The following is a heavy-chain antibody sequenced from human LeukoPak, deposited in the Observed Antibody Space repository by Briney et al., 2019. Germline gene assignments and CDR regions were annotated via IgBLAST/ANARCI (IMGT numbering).Heavy chain of an antibody. V-gene: IGHV5-51*01. CDR1: GYSFTSYW. Sequence: GESLKISCKRSGYSFTSYWIGWVRQMPGKGLEWMGIIYPGDSDTRYSPSFQGQVTISADKSISTAYLQWSSLKASDTAMYYCARGVDCSSTSCYYNWFDPWGQGTLVTVSS. CDR2: IYPGDSDT. J-gene: IGHJ5*02. D-gene: IGHD2-2*01. CDR3: ARGVDCSSTSCYYNWFDP.